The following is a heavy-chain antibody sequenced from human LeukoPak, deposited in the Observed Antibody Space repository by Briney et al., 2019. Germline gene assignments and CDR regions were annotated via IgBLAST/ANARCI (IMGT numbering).Heavy chain of an antibody. CDR1: GFTYSRYG. J-gene: IGHJ4*02. CDR3: ARDNNFVFDD. CDR2: IWYDGSNK. D-gene: IGHD1-20*01. Sequence: PGGSLRLSCAASGFTYSRYGMHWVRQAPGKGLEWVAIIWYDGSNKYYADSVKGRFTISRDDSKNTVYLQMNTLRAEDTALYYCARDNNFVFDDWGQGTLVTVSS. V-gene: IGHV3-33*01.